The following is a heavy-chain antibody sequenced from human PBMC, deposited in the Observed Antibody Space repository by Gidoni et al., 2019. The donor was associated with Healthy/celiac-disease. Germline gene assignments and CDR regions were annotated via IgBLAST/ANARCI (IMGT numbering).Heavy chain of an antibody. CDR1: GGTFSSYT. CDR3: ARGEPGGVTTYYYYYGMDV. CDR2: TIPILGIA. V-gene: IGHV1-69*02. D-gene: IGHD4-17*01. J-gene: IGHJ6*02. Sequence: QVQLVQSGAEVKKPGSSVQVSCKASGGTFSSYTIRWVRQAPGQGLEWMGRTIPILGIANYAQKFQGRVTITADKSTSTAYMELSSLRSEDTAVYYCARGEPGGVTTYYYYYGMDVWGQGTTVTVSS.